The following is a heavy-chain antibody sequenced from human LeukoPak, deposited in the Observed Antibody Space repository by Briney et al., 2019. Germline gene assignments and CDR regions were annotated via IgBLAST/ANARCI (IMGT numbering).Heavy chain of an antibody. CDR3: AKDGTYGSGNYFDY. CDR1: GFTFDDYA. V-gene: IGHV3-43D*03. CDR2: ISWDGGST. J-gene: IGHJ4*02. Sequence: GGSLRLSCAASGFTFDDYAMHWVRQAPGKGLEWVSLISWDGGSTYYADSVKGRFTISRDNSKNSLYLQMNSLRAEDTALYYCAKDGTYGSGNYFDYWGQGTLVTVSS. D-gene: IGHD3-10*01.